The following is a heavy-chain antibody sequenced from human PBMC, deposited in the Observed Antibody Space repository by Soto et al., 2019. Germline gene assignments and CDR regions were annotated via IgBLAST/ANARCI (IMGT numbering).Heavy chain of an antibody. Sequence: GASVKVSCKASGFTFSDYGFSWVRQAPGRGLEWMGWISAFNGETNYTQKSEGRVAMTTDAATTTAYMELRSLTVDDTAVYYCVRYQQWLLPVPLNFDYWGQGTVVIVSS. V-gene: IGHV1-18*01. D-gene: IGHD6-19*01. J-gene: IGHJ4*02. CDR3: VRYQQWLLPVPLNFDY. CDR1: GFTFSDYG. CDR2: ISAFNGET.